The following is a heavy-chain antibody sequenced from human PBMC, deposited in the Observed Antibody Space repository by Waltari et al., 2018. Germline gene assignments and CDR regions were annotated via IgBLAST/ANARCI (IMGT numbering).Heavy chain of an antibody. D-gene: IGHD6-13*01. Sequence: QVQLQQWGAGLLKPSETLSLTCAVYGGSFCGYYWSWIRQPPGKGLEWIGEINHSGSTNYNPSLKSRVTISVDTSKNQFSLKLSSVTAADTAVYYCARLGQQQLVKQYYFDYWGQGTLVTVSS. CDR3: ARLGQQQLVKQYYFDY. V-gene: IGHV4-34*01. CDR1: GGSFCGYY. J-gene: IGHJ4*02. CDR2: INHSGST.